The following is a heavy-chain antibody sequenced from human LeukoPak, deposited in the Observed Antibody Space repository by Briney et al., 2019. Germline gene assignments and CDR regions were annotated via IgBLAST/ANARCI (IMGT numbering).Heavy chain of an antibody. D-gene: IGHD6-6*01. J-gene: IGHJ5*02. CDR1: GGSISSYY. CDR3: ARELAASWFDP. V-gene: IGHV4-4*07. CDR2: IYTSGRT. Sequence: SETLSLTCTVSGGSISSYYWSWIRQPAGKGLEWIGRIYTSGRTNYNPSLKSRVTMSVDTSKNQCSLKLSSVTAADTAVYYCARELAASWFDPWGQGTLVTVSS.